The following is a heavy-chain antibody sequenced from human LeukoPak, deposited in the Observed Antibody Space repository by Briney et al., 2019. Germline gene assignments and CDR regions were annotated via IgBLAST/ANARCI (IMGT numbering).Heavy chain of an antibody. CDR2: LYYSGST. J-gene: IGHJ6*03. CDR1: GGSISSSGFY. CDR3: ARGRVSSSTWYSTYYYFFYMDF. V-gene: IGHV4-39*07. D-gene: IGHD4-11*01. Sequence: PSETLSLTCTVSGGSISSSGFYWGWIRQPPGKGLEWIGSLYYSGSTLYNPSLKSRVTISVDTSKNQFSLKLSSVTAADTAVYFCARGRVSSSTWYSTYYYFFYMDFWGKGTTVTVSS.